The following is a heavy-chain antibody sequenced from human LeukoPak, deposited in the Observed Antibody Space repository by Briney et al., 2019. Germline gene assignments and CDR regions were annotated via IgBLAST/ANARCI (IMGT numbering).Heavy chain of an antibody. Sequence: PGGSLRLSCAASGFTFSSYEMNWVRQAPGKGLEWVSSISSSSDYIFYADSVKGRFTISRDNAKNSLYLQMNTLRAEDTAVYYCTRAGVVVVPAIDYWGQGTLVTVSS. J-gene: IGHJ4*02. V-gene: IGHV3-21*06. CDR3: TRAGVVVVPAIDY. D-gene: IGHD2-2*01. CDR1: GFTFSSYE. CDR2: ISSSSDYI.